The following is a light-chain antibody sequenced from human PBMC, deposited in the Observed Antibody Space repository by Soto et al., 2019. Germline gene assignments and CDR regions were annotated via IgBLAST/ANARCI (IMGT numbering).Light chain of an antibody. V-gene: IGKV3-20*01. Sequence: EIVMTQSPATLSVSPGERATLSCRASQSVGSDLAWYQQKPGQAPRLLIYGASSRATGIPDRFSGSGSGTDFTLTISRLEPEDFAVYYCQQYGSPFGQGTKVDIK. CDR1: QSVGSD. CDR2: GAS. CDR3: QQYGSP. J-gene: IGKJ1*01.